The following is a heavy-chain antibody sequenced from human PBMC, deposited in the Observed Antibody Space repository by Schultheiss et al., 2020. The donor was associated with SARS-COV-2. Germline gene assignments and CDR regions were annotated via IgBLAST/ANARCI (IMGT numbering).Heavy chain of an antibody. J-gene: IGHJ3*02. D-gene: IGHD2-2*02. CDR3: ARDGLRYCSSTSCYMGAFDI. CDR1: GFTFSSYD. CDR2: ISSNGGST. V-gene: IGHV3-64*01. Sequence: GGSLRLSCAASGFTFSSYDMHWVRQAPGKGLEYVSAISSNGGSTYYANSVKGRFTISRDNSKNTLYLQMGSLRAEDMAVYYCARDGLRYCSSTSCYMGAFDIWGQGTLVTVSS.